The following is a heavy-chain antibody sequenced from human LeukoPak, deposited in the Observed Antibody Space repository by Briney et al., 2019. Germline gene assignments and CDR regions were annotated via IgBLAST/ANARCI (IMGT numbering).Heavy chain of an antibody. J-gene: IGHJ4*02. D-gene: IGHD3-22*01. CDR2: IYTSGST. V-gene: IGHV4-61*02. Sequence: SETLSLTCTASGGSISSGSYYWSWIRQPAGKGMEWIGRIYTSGSTNYNPSLKSRVTISVDTSKNQFSLKLGSVTAADTAVYYCARDYYDSSGYDNYFDYWGQGTLVTVSS. CDR1: GGSISSGSYY. CDR3: ARDYYDSSGYDNYFDY.